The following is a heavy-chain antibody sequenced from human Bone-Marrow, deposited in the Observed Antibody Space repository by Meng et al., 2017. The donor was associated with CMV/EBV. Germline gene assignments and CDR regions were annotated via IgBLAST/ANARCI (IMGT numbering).Heavy chain of an antibody. CDR3: ARYEWLLTWGWFDP. Sequence: SGGSISSGDYYWSWIRQPPGKGLEWIGYISYSGSTYYNPSLKSRVTISVDTSKNQFSLKLSSVTAADTAVYYCARYEWLLTWGWFDPWGQGTLVTVSS. J-gene: IGHJ5*02. CDR2: ISYSGST. V-gene: IGHV4-30-4*08. CDR1: GGSISSGDYY. D-gene: IGHD3-3*01.